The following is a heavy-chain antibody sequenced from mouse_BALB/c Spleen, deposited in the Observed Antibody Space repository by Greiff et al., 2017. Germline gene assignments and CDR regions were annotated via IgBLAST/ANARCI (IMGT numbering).Heavy chain of an antibody. CDR3: ARPYGNYGYYAMDY. CDR1: GFSLTSYG. Sequence: VQRVESGPGLVAPSQSLSITCTVSGFSLTSYGVHWVRQPPGKGLEWLGVIWAGGSTNYNSALMSRLSISKDNSKSQVFLKMNSLQTDDTAMYYCARPYGNYGYYAMDYWGQGTSVTVSS. J-gene: IGHJ4*01. CDR2: IWAGGST. D-gene: IGHD2-10*02. V-gene: IGHV2-9*02.